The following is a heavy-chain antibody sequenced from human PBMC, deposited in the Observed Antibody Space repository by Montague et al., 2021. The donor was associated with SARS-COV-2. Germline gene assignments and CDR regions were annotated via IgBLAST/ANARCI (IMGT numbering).Heavy chain of an antibody. D-gene: IGHD4-17*01. V-gene: IGHV4-59*02. CDR3: ARGNTVTTFGGPYYIDS. CDR1: GSSVRSYY. J-gene: IGHJ4*02. CDR2: IYDSGST. Sequence: SETLSLTCIVSGSSVRSYYWSWIRQPPGKGLEWIGYIYDSGSTNYNPSLKSRVTISVDTSKTQFSLKLSSVTAADTAVYYCARGNTVTTFGGPYYIDSWGQGTLVTVSA.